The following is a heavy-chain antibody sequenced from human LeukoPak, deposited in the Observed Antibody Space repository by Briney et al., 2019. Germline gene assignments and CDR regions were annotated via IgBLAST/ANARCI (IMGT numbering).Heavy chain of an antibody. V-gene: IGHV3-23*01. CDR1: GFTFSYYA. D-gene: IGHD5-18*01. Sequence: SGGSLRLSCAASGFTFSYYAMSWVRQAPGKGLEWVSTLDGDGSTYNADSVKGRFTISRDNSENTLYLQMNSLRAEDTAVYYCATRYSFNYLGYWGQGTLVTVSS. CDR2: LDGDGST. J-gene: IGHJ4*02. CDR3: ATRYSFNYLGY.